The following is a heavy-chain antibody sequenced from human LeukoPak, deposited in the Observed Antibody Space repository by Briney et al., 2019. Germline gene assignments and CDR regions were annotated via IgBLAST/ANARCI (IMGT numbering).Heavy chain of an antibody. V-gene: IGHV4-38-2*01. J-gene: IGHJ4*02. CDR3: ARQVYYGSGSYWVDY. D-gene: IGHD3-10*01. CDR1: GYSISSGYN. CDR2: IHHSGST. Sequence: SETLSVTCAVSGYSISSGYNWGWIRQPPGKGLEWIGSIHHSGSTYYNPSLKSRVTISVDTSKNQFSLKLSSVTAADTAVYYCARQVYYGSGSYWVDYWGQGTLVTVSS.